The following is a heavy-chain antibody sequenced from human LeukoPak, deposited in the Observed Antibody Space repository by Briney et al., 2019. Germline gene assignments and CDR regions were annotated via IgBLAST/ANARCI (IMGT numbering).Heavy chain of an antibody. Sequence: GGSLRLSCAASGFTLSGYGMSWVRQAPGKGLEWVSYISSSSSYIYYADSVKGRFTISRDNSKNTLYLHVNSLRPEDTAVYYCARALGAFDIWGQGTMVTVPS. CDR3: ARALGAFDI. J-gene: IGHJ3*02. V-gene: IGHV3-21*05. CDR2: ISSSSSYI. CDR1: GFTLSGYG.